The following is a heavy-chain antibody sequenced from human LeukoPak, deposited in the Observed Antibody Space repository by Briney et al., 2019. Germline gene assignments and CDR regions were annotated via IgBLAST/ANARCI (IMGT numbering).Heavy chain of an antibody. Sequence: SETLSLTCTVSGDSITNNYHWSWIRQPPGMGLEFIGYIYYSGSTNYNPSLKSRVTISMDTPKNQFSLRLTSVTAAATAVYYCARRFDSWGQGTLVTVS. V-gene: IGHV4-59*01. J-gene: IGHJ4*02. CDR1: GDSITNNYH. CDR3: ARRFDS. CDR2: IYYSGST.